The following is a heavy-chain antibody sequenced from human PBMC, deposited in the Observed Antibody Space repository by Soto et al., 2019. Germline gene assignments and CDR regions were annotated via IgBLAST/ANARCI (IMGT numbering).Heavy chain of an antibody. CDR1: GYTFTSYY. CDR3: ASMIDCSSTSCPSAFDI. Sequence: GASVKVSCKASGYTFTSYYMHWLLQAPGQGLEWMGIINPSGGSTSYAQKFQGRVTMTRDTSTSTVYMELSSLRSEDTAVYYCASMIDCSSTSCPSAFDIWGQGTMVTVSS. D-gene: IGHD2-2*01. CDR2: INPSGGST. V-gene: IGHV1-46*03. J-gene: IGHJ3*02.